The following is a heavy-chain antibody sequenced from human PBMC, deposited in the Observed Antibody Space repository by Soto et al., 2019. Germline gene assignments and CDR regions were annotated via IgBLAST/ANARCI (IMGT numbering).Heavy chain of an antibody. V-gene: IGHV3-23*01. CDR3: AKGVLSVDS. CDR2: INNSGGST. Sequence: EVHLLESGGGLVQPGGSLRLSCAASGFTFSSYAMTWVRQAPGKGLEWVSGINNSGGSTYYADSVKGRFTISGDNSKNSLYLEMNSLRAEDTAVYYCAKGVLSVDSWGQGTLVTVSS. J-gene: IGHJ4*02. CDR1: GFTFSSYA.